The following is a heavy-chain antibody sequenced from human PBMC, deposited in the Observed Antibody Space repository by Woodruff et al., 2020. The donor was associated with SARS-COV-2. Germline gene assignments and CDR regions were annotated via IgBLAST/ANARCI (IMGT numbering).Heavy chain of an antibody. D-gene: IGHD3-10*01. CDR3: ARERYYYGLFFGGAFD. CDR1: SSYA. V-gene: IGHV3-30-3*01. Sequence: SSYAMHWVRQAPGKGLEWVAVISYDGSNKYYADSVKGRFTISRDNSKNTLYLQMNSLRAEDTAVYYCARERYYYGLFFGGAFD. CDR2: ISYDGSNK. J-gene: IGHJ3*01.